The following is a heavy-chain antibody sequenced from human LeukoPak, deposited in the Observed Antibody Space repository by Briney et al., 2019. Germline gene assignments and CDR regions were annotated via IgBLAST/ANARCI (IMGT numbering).Heavy chain of an antibody. V-gene: IGHV3-7*01. CDR2: IKKHTNEQ. Sequence: GGSLRLSCAASGFAFSPDWMSWVRQAPGKGLEWVAMIKKHTNEQYCVDSVKGRFTISRDNAKNSLFLQMNSLKADDTAVYYCASLDTATIQTGGFWGQGTLVTVSS. D-gene: IGHD1-14*01. CDR1: GFAFSPDW. CDR3: ASLDTATIQTGGF. J-gene: IGHJ4*02.